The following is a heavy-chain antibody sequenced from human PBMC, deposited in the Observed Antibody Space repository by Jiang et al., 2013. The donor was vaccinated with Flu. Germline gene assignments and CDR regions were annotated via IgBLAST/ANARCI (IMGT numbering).Heavy chain of an antibody. CDR3: ARQRSGGSGSYYAFDI. D-gene: IGHD3-10*01. Sequence: GWVRQMPGKGLEWVGIIYPDDSNTRYSPSFQGQVSLSADKSISTAYLQWSSLKASDTAIYYCARQRSGGSGSYYAFDIWGQGTMVTVSS. V-gene: IGHV5-51*01. J-gene: IGHJ3*02. CDR2: IYPDDSNT.